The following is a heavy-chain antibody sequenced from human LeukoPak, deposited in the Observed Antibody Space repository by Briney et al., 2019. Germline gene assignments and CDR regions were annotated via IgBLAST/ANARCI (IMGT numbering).Heavy chain of an antibody. J-gene: IGHJ3*02. CDR1: GDSVSSNSAA. CDR3: ARGGQGDGYSADDAFDI. Sequence: SQTLSLTCAISGDSVSSNSAAWNWIRQSPSRGLEWLGRTYHRSKWYNDYAVSVKSRITINPDTSKNQFSLQLNSVTPEDTAVYYCARGGQGDGYSADDAFDIWGQGTMVTVSS. V-gene: IGHV6-1*01. CDR2: TYHRSKWYN. D-gene: IGHD5-24*01.